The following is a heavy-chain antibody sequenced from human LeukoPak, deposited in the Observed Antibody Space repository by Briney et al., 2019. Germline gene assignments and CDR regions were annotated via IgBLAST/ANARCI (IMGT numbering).Heavy chain of an antibody. D-gene: IGHD4-23*01. J-gene: IGHJ4*02. CDR1: GYSISSGYY. Sequence: SETLSLTCAVSGYSISSGYYWGWIRLPPGKGLEWIGSIYHSGSTYYNPSLKSRVTISVDTSKNQFSLKLSSVTAADTAVYYCARGRLGNYYFDYWGQGTLVTVSS. V-gene: IGHV4-38-2*01. CDR3: ARGRLGNYYFDY. CDR2: IYHSGST.